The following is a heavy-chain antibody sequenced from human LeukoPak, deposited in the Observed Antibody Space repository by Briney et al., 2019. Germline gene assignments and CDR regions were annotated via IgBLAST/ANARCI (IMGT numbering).Heavy chain of an antibody. CDR2: IIPIFGTA. J-gene: IGHJ4*02. V-gene: IGHV1-69*13. D-gene: IGHD1-26*01. Sequence: GASVTVSCKASGGTFSSYAISWVRQAPGQGLEWMGGIIPIFGTANYAQKFQGRVTITADESTSTAYMELSSLRSEDTAVCYCARDIVGATFYYFDYWGQGTLVTVSS. CDR3: ARDIVGATFYYFDY. CDR1: GGTFSSYA.